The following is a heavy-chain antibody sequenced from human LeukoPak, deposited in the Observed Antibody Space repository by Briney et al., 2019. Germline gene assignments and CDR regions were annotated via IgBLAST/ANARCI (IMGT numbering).Heavy chain of an antibody. CDR3: ARESPGQYSSSSFDY. CDR1: GGSISSGGYY. Sequence: SETLSLTCTVSGGSISSGGYYWSWIRQPPGKGLEWIGYIYHSGSTYYNPSLKSRVTISVDRSKNQFSLKLSSVTAADTAVYYCARESPGQYSSSSFDYWGQGTLVTVSS. D-gene: IGHD6-6*01. CDR2: IYHSGST. V-gene: IGHV4-30-2*01. J-gene: IGHJ4*02.